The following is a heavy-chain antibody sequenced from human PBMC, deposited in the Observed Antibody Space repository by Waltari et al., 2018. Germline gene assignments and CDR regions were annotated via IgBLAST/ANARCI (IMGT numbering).Heavy chain of an antibody. CDR2: IYYTGRT. J-gene: IGHJ5*02. V-gene: IGHV4-31*03. D-gene: IGHD3-10*01. CDR3: ATNHYGTGKGWFDP. CDR1: GGSISSGGYY. Sequence: QVQLQESGPGLVKASETLSLTCTVSGGSISSGGYYWSWIRQPPGKGLGWIGYIYYTGRTDYNPSLKSRVAISVETSKSLFSLKLSSVTAADTAVYYCATNHYGTGKGWFDPWGQGTPVTVSS.